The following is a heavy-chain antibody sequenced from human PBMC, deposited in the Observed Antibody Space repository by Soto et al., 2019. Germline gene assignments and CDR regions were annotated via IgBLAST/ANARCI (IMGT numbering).Heavy chain of an antibody. CDR3: ARFRDYVDY. J-gene: IGHJ4*02. V-gene: IGHV4-59*01. CDR2: IYYSGGT. CDR1: GDSISRYW. Sequence: SETLSLTCTVSGDSISRYWWSWIRQPPGKGLEWIGHIYYSGGTTYNPSLKSRVNILVDTSKNQFSLKLTSVTAVDTAVYYCARFRDYVDYWGQGTLVTVSS.